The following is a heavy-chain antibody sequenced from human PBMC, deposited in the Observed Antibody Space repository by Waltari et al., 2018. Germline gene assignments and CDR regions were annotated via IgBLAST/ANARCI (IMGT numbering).Heavy chain of an antibody. CDR3: AEDHGWLHYY. CDR2: IRSKPNNYAT. Sequence: EVQLVESGGDLVQPGGSLKLSCAASGFGFSGSVMHWVRQTSGKGLEGVGRIRSKPNNYATSYAASVNGRFTISRDDSKSTAYLQMNSLKTEDTAIYYCAEDHGWLHYYWGQGTLVTVSS. CDR1: GFGFSGSV. D-gene: IGHD5-12*01. J-gene: IGHJ4*02. V-gene: IGHV3-73*02.